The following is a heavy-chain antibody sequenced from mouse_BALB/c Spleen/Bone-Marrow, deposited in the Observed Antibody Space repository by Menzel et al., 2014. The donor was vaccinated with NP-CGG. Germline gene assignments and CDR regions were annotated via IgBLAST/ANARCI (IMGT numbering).Heavy chain of an antibody. CDR1: GFSLTGYG. J-gene: IGHJ4*01. D-gene: IGHD2-4*01. V-gene: IGHV2-6-7*01. CDR3: ARDSFLITRALDY. Sequence: QVQLKESGPGLVAPSQSLSITCTVSGFSLTGYGVSWVRQPPGKGLEWLGMIWGDGSTDYNSALKSRLSINKDNSKSQVFLKMNSLQTDDTARYYCARDSFLITRALDYWGRGTSVTVSS. CDR2: IWGDGST.